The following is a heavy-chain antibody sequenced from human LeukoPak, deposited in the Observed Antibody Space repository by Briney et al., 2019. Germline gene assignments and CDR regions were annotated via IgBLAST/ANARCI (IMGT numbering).Heavy chain of an antibody. J-gene: IGHJ3*02. CDR2: ISSSSSYI. CDR1: GFTFSSYS. Sequence: GGSLRLSCAASGFTFSSYSMNWVRQAPGMGLEWVSSISSSSSYIYYADSVKGRFTISRGNAKNSLYLQMNSLRAEDTAVYYCARVLGASQGELAFDIWGQGTMVTVSS. V-gene: IGHV3-21*01. D-gene: IGHD1-26*01. CDR3: ARVLGASQGELAFDI.